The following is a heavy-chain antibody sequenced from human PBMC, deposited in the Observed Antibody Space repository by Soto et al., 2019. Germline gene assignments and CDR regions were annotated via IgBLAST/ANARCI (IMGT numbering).Heavy chain of an antibody. V-gene: IGHV3-23*01. CDR2: ISYGGGTT. Sequence: GGSLRLSCAASEFTFSNYAMSWVRQAPGKGLEWVSAISYGGGTTYYADSVKGRFTISRDNSKNTVYLQMNSLRAEDTAEYYCAKVSYYDNRGYFDFWGQGTLVTVSS. D-gene: IGHD3-22*01. CDR1: EFTFSNYA. J-gene: IGHJ4*02. CDR3: AKVSYYDNRGYFDF.